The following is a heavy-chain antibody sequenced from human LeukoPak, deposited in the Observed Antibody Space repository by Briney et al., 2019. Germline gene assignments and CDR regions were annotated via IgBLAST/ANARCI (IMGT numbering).Heavy chain of an antibody. CDR1: GFSFSDYY. D-gene: IGHD3-22*01. V-gene: IGHV3-11*01. J-gene: IGHJ6*02. Sequence: GGSLRLSCAASGFSFSDYYMSWIRQAPGKGLEWVSCMSRSGKSIYYADSVKGRFTISRDNAKNSLYLQMNSLRAEDTAVYYCVRDSIVVTPKIFYVVDVWGQGTTVTVSS. CDR2: MSRSGKSI. CDR3: VRDSIVVTPKIFYVVDV.